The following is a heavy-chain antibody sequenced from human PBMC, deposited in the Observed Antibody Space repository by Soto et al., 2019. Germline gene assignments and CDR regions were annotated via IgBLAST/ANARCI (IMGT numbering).Heavy chain of an antibody. CDR2: IIPIQGTA. V-gene: IGHV1-69*08. J-gene: IGHJ4*02. CDR1: GGSFTSYI. Sequence: QVQLVQSGAEVKKPGSSVKVSCEASGGSFTSYIFTWVRQAPGQGLEWMGRIIPIQGTANYALKFQDRVTITADKSTNTAYMELRSLRPEDTALYYCARDSSWTGYSAQFDSWGQGTLVTVAS. D-gene: IGHD3-9*01. CDR3: ARDSSWTGYSAQFDS.